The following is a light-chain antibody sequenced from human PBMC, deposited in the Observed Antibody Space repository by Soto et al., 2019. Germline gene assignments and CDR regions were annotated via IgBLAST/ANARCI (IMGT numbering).Light chain of an antibody. V-gene: IGKV1-5*03. CDR1: QNINTW. Sequence: DIRMNQSPSTLSASVGDRVTITCRASQNINTWLAWYQQKPGKAPKLLILKASSLESGVPSRFSGSGSGTEFTLTISSLQPDDLATYYCQQYNNYFWAFAQGTKVDI. CDR2: KAS. J-gene: IGKJ1*01. CDR3: QQYNNYFWA.